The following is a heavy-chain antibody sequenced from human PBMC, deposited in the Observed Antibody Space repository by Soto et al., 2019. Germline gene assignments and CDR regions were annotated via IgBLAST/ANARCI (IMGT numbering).Heavy chain of an antibody. J-gene: IGHJ6*02. CDR2: ISYDGSNK. CDR1: GFTFSSYG. V-gene: IGHV3-30*18. D-gene: IGHD6-13*01. CDR3: AKDFLYSSSWSRDYYYYGMDV. Sequence: PGGSLRLSCAASGFTFSSYGMHWVRQAPGKGLEWVAVISYDGSNKYYADSVKGRFTISRDNSKNTLYLQMNSLRAEDTAVYYCAKDFLYSSSWSRDYYYYGMDVWGQGTTVTVSS.